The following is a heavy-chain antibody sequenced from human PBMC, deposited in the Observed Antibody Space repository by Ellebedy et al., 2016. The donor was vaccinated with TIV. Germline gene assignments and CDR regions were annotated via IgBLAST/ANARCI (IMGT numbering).Heavy chain of an antibody. CDR3: ARGQIPYADYDLYYFDY. J-gene: IGHJ4*02. CDR2: ISSDGTKT. CDR1: GFTFSSYA. Sequence: PGGSLRLSCAASGFTFSSYAMHWVRQAPGKGLEWVAVISSDGTKTYYADSVRGRFTISRDNSKNSLFLQMNSLRPEGTAVYYCARGQIPYADYDLYYFDYWGQGALVTVSS. D-gene: IGHD4-17*01. V-gene: IGHV3-30*04.